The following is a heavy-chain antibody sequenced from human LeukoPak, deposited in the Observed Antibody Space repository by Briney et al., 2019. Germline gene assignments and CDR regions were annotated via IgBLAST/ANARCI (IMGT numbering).Heavy chain of an antibody. Sequence: SVKVSCKASGGTFISYAISWVRQAPGQGLEWMGGIIPIFGTANYAQKFQGRVTITADESTSTAYMELSSLRSEDTAVYYCARKLTGDDSAYYYYGMDVWGQGTTVTVSS. CDR3: ARKLTGDDSAYYYYGMDV. V-gene: IGHV1-69*13. CDR2: IIPIFGTA. CDR1: GGTFISYA. J-gene: IGHJ6*02. D-gene: IGHD7-27*01.